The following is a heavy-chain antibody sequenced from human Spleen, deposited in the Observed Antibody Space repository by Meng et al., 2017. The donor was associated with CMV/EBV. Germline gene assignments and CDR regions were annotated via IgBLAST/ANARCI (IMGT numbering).Heavy chain of an antibody. CDR1: GYTFTTYY. CDR2: ISAYNGNT. CDR3: ARDHGVVVPEDHDY. Sequence: ASVKVSCKTSGYTFTTYYIHWVRQAPGQGLEWMGWISAYNGNTNYAQKLQGRVTMTTDTSTSTAYMELRSLRSDDTAVYYCARDHGVVVPEDHDYWGQGTLVTVSS. J-gene: IGHJ4*02. D-gene: IGHD3-22*01. V-gene: IGHV1-18*04.